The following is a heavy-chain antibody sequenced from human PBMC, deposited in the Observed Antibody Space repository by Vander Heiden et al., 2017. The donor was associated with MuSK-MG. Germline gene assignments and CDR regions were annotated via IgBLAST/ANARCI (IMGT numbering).Heavy chain of an antibody. Sequence: QVQLQQWGAGLLKPSETLSLTCAVYGGSFSGYYWSWIRQPPGKGLEWIGEINHSGSTNYNPSLKSRVTISVDTSKNQFSLKLSSVTAADTAVYYCARRQNCSGGSCYHRSPAFDIWGQGTMVTVSS. J-gene: IGHJ3*02. D-gene: IGHD2-15*01. CDR2: INHSGST. V-gene: IGHV4-34*01. CDR1: GGSFSGYY. CDR3: ARRQNCSGGSCYHRSPAFDI.